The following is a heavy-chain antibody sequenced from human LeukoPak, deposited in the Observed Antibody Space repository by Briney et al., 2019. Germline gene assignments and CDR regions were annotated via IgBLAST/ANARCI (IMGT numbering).Heavy chain of an antibody. CDR3: ARQTEEQWPDFDY. V-gene: IGHV5-51*01. Sequence: GESLKISCKGSGYNFTSYWIGWVRQMPGKGLEWMGIIYPGDSDTRYSPSFQGQVTISADKSISTAYLQWSSLKASDTAMYYCARQTEEQWPDFDYWGQGTLVTVSS. D-gene: IGHD6-19*01. CDR2: IYPGDSDT. CDR1: GYNFTSYW. J-gene: IGHJ4*02.